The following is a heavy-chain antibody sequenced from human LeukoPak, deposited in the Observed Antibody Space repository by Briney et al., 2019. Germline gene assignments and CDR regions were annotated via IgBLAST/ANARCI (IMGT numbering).Heavy chain of an antibody. J-gene: IGHJ4*02. CDR2: INSDGSST. CDR1: GFTFSSYW. CDR3: AREVVVAATPLDY. V-gene: IGHV3-74*01. Sequence: GGSLRLSCAASGFTFSSYWMHWIRQAPGKGLVWVSRINSDGSSTSYADSVKGRFTISRDNAKNTLYLQMNSLRAEDTAVYYCAREVVVAATPLDYWGQGTLVTVSS. D-gene: IGHD2-15*01.